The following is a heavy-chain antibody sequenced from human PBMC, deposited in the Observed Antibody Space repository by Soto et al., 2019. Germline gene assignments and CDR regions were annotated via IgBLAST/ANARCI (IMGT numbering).Heavy chain of an antibody. CDR2: IYYSGST. CDR3: AREASSSSRPPRYYYGMDV. J-gene: IGHJ6*02. V-gene: IGHV4-61*01. CDR1: GGSVSSGSYY. D-gene: IGHD6-13*01. Sequence: SETLSLTCTVSGGSVSSGSYYWSWIRQPPGKGLEWIGYIYYSGSTNYNPSLKSRVTISVDTSKNQFSLKLSSVTAADTAVYYCAREASSSSRPPRYYYGMDVWGQGTTVTVSS.